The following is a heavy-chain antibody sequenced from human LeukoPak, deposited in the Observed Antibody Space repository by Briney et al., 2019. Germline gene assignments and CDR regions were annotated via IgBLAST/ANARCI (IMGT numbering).Heavy chain of an antibody. J-gene: IGHJ4*02. D-gene: IGHD1-26*01. CDR1: GYSFTSYW. Sequence: GASLKISCKGSGYSFTSYWIGWVRQMRGKGLEWMGIIYPGDSDTRYSPSFQGQVTISADKSISTAYLQWSSLKASDTAMYYCARIPYSGSFHFDYWGQGTLVTVSS. CDR2: IYPGDSDT. CDR3: ARIPYSGSFHFDY. V-gene: IGHV5-51*01.